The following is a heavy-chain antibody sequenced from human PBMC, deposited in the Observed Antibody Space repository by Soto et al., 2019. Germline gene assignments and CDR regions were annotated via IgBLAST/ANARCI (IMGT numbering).Heavy chain of an antibody. CDR3: ALGYSGSYLSFDY. D-gene: IGHD1-26*01. J-gene: IGHJ4*02. CDR1: GYTFTGYY. CDR2: IIPIFGTA. Sequence: SVKVSCKASGYTFTGYYMHWVRQAPGQGLEWMGGIIPIFGTANYAQKFQGRVTITADESTSTAYMELSSLRSEDTAVYYCALGYSGSYLSFDYWGQGTLVTVSS. V-gene: IGHV1-69*13.